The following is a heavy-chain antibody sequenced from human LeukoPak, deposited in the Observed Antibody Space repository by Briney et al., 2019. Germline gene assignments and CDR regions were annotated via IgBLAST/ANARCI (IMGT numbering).Heavy chain of an antibody. Sequence: GASVKVSCKASGFTFTSYYMHWVRQAPGQGLEWMGIIYPSGGSTSYPQKFQGRVTMTRDTSTSTVYMELSSLRSEDTAVYYCACVVRGAFDIWGQGTLVTVSS. CDR3: ACVVRGAFDI. D-gene: IGHD2-21*01. J-gene: IGHJ3*02. V-gene: IGHV1-46*03. CDR1: GFTFTSYY. CDR2: IYPSGGST.